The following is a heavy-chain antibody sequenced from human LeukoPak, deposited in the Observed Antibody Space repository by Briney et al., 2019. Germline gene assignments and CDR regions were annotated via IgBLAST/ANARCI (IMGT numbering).Heavy chain of an antibody. J-gene: IGHJ4*02. V-gene: IGHV1-18*01. CDR3: ARAKAPNSSGYYSY. CDR2: ISAYNGNT. Sequence: GASVKVSCKASGYTFTSYGISWVRQAPGQGLKWMGWISAYNGNTNYAQKLQGRVTMTTDTSTSTAYMELRSLRSDDTAVYYCARAKAPNSSGYYSYWGQGTLVTVSS. CDR1: GYTFTSYG. D-gene: IGHD3-22*01.